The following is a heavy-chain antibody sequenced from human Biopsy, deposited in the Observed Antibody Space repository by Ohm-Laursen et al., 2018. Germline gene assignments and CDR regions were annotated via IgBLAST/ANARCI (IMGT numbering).Heavy chain of an antibody. V-gene: IGHV4-30-4*08. CDR1: GGSVRSPDHR. CDR3: ARAYFYGMGTSNYFLDS. Sequence: SQTLSLTYTVSGGSVRSPDHRWNWVRRAPGKGLERIGNIYYSWTTLYNPSLSGRVTMDLDRSTNQFSLKLKSVTSADTAVYFCARAYFYGMGTSNYFLDSWGRGALVTVSS. CDR2: IYYSWTT. D-gene: IGHD3-10*01. J-gene: IGHJ4*02.